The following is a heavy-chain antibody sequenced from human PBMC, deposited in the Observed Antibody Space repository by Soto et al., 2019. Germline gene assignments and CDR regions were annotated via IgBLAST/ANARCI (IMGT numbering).Heavy chain of an antibody. CDR3: AKDQGNYDILTGTAWFDP. V-gene: IGHV3-23*01. J-gene: IGHJ5*02. CDR1: GFTFSSYA. D-gene: IGHD3-9*01. CDR2: ISGSGGST. Sequence: SLRLSCAASGFTFSSYAMSWVRQAPGKGLEWVSAISGSGGSTYYADSVKGRFTISRDNSKNTLYLQMNSLRAEDTAVYYCAKDQGNYDILTGTAWFDPWGQGTLVTVSS.